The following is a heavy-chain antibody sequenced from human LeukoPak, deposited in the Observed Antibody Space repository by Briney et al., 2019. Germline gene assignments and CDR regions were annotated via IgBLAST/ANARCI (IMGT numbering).Heavy chain of an antibody. CDR1: GFTFRSYA. Sequence: GGSLRLSCAASGFTFRSYAMSWVRQVPGEGLEWVATVSGDASQTYDSDSLKGRFTISRNNSKNTVYLRMSSLRAEDTAIYYCAKALDGRGHWYERGADYWGQGSLVTVSS. D-gene: IGHD2-21*02. J-gene: IGHJ4*02. CDR3: AKALDGRGHWYERGADY. CDR2: VSGDASQT. V-gene: IGHV3-23*01.